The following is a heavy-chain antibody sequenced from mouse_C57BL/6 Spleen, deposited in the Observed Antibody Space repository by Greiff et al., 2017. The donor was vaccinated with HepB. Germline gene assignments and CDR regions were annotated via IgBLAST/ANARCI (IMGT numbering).Heavy chain of an antibody. CDR2: IYPRDGST. D-gene: IGHD2-4*01. Sequence: QVQLQQPGAELVKPGASVKLSCKASGYTFTSYDINWVKQRPGQGLEWIGWIYPRDGSTKYNEKFKGKATLTVDTSSSTAYMELHSLTSEDSAVYFCARCDYDGYYAMDYWGQGTSVTVSS. CDR3: ARCDYDGYYAMDY. J-gene: IGHJ4*01. CDR1: GYTFTSYD. V-gene: IGHV1-85*01.